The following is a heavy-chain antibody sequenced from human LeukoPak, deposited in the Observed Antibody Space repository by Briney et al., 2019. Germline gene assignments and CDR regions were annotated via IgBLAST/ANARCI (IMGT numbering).Heavy chain of an antibody. Sequence: SETLSLTCTVSGASTSHFYWNWIRQPPGKGLEWIGYMHNRGNSKHSPSLKSRLTISIDPSKNQFSLQLTSVTAADTAMHFCARSAEWLRNAFDIWGQGTLVIVSS. V-gene: IGHV4-59*01. CDR1: GASTSHFY. J-gene: IGHJ3*02. CDR3: ARSAEWLRNAFDI. D-gene: IGHD5-12*01. CDR2: MHNRGNS.